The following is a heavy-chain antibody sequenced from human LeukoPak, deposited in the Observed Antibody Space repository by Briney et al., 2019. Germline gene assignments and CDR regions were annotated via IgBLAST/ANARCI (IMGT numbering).Heavy chain of an antibody. CDR1: GYTFTSYY. Sequence: ASVKVSCKASGYTFTSYYMHWVRQAPGQGLEWMGIINPSGGSTSYAQKFQGRVTMTRDTSISTAYMELSRLRSDDTAVYYCARDRIRAAAGEKNWFDPWGQGTLVTVSS. CDR3: ARDRIRAAAGEKNWFDP. J-gene: IGHJ5*02. D-gene: IGHD6-13*01. CDR2: INPSGGST. V-gene: IGHV1-46*01.